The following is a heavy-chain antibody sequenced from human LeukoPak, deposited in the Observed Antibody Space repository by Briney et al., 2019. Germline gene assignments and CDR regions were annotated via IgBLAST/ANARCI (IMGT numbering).Heavy chain of an antibody. Sequence: ASVKVSCKASGYTFTSYDINWVRQATGQGLEWMGWMNPNSGNTGYAQKFQGRVTITRNTSISTAYMELSSLRSEDTAVYYCARGRGVLDYYYMDVWGKGTTVTVSS. J-gene: IGHJ6*03. CDR1: GYTFTSYD. D-gene: IGHD3-10*01. CDR2: MNPNSGNT. V-gene: IGHV1-8*03. CDR3: ARGRGVLDYYYMDV.